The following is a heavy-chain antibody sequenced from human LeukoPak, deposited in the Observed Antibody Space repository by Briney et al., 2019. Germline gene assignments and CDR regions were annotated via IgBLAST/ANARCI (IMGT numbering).Heavy chain of an antibody. J-gene: IGHJ4*02. Sequence: ASVKVSCKASGYTFTSYDINWVRQATGQGLEWMGWMNPNSGNTGYAQKFQGRVTITRNTSISTAYMELSSLRSEDTAVYYCARWLKDGYYFDQWGQGTLVTVSS. CDR1: GYTFTSYD. D-gene: IGHD5-12*01. CDR2: MNPNSGNT. V-gene: IGHV1-8*03. CDR3: ARWLKDGYYFDQ.